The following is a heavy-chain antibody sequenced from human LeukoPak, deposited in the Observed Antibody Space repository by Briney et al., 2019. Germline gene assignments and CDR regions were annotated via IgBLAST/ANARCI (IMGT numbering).Heavy chain of an antibody. CDR2: ISYDGSNK. Sequence: PGRSLRLSCAASGFTFSSYAMHWVRQAPGKGLEWVAVISYDGSNKYYADSVKGRFTISRDNSKNTLYLQMNSLRAEDTAVYYCARDLISSGYEEVWGDFQHWGQGTLVTVSS. D-gene: IGHD3-22*01. CDR3: ARDLISSGYEEVWGDFQH. V-gene: IGHV3-30-3*01. CDR1: GFTFSSYA. J-gene: IGHJ1*01.